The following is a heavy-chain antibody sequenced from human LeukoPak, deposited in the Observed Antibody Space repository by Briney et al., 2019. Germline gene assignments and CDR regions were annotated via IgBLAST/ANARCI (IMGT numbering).Heavy chain of an antibody. CDR2: IIPIFGTA. D-gene: IGHD6-13*01. CDR1: GGTFSNYA. J-gene: IGHJ4*02. Sequence: SVKVSCKASGGTFSNYAISWVRQAPGQGLEWMGGIIPIFGTANYAQKFQGRVTITADKSTSTAYMELSSLRSEDTAVYYCARDIVAAAGTGWGQGTLVTVSS. CDR3: ARDIVAAAGTG. V-gene: IGHV1-69*06.